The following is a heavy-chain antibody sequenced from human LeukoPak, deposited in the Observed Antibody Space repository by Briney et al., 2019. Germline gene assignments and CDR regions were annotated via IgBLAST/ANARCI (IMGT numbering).Heavy chain of an antibody. CDR2: IWYDGSNK. CDR1: GFTFSDYD. J-gene: IGHJ4*02. V-gene: IGHV3-33*01. Sequence: TGGSLRLSCAASGFTFSDYDVHWVRQAPGKGLEWVAVIWYDGSNKYYVDSVKGRFTISRDISKNTLYLQMNSLRAEDTAVYYCARWGVLELVFDYWGQGTLVTVSS. D-gene: IGHD1-7*01. CDR3: ARWGVLELVFDY.